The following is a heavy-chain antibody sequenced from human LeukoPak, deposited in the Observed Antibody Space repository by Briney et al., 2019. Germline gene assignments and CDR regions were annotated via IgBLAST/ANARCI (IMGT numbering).Heavy chain of an antibody. CDR2: IGRDGINT. V-gene: IGHV3-23*01. Sequence: GGSLRLSCVASGFTFTTYAMSWVRQAPGKGLEWVSAIGRDGINTEYADSVNGRFTVSKDNSRDTLYLQMSSLRADDTAVYYCAKGLVAGNQYFDYWGQGTLVTVSS. CDR1: GFTFTTYA. D-gene: IGHD2-15*01. J-gene: IGHJ4*02. CDR3: AKGLVAGNQYFDY.